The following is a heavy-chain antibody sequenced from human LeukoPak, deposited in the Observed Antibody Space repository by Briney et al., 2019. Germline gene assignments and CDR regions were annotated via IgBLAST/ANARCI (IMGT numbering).Heavy chain of an antibody. D-gene: IGHD1-26*01. Sequence: GESLKISCKGSGYSFTSYWIAWVRQMPGKGLECMGIIYPDDSDTRYSPSFQGQVTISADKSISTAYLQWSSLKASDTAVYYCARRVGATLILDYWGQGTLVTVSS. J-gene: IGHJ4*02. V-gene: IGHV5-51*01. CDR3: ARRVGATLILDY. CDR1: GYSFTSYW. CDR2: IYPDDSDT.